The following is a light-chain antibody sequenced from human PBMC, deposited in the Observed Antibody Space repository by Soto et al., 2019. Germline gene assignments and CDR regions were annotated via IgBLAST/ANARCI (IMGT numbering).Light chain of an antibody. J-gene: IGLJ2*01. CDR1: SSNIGTKT. Sequence: QSALTQPPSASGIPGQRVTISCSGSSSNIGTKTVNWYQQLPGTAPKVLIYTSHQRPSGVPDRFSGSKSGTSASLAISGLQAEDEADYYCAAWDDSLSGVVFGGGTKLTVL. CDR2: TSH. CDR3: AAWDDSLSGVV. V-gene: IGLV1-44*01.